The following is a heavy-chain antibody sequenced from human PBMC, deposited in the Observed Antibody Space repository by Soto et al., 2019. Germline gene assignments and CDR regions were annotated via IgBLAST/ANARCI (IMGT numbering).Heavy chain of an antibody. Sequence: PSETLSLTCTVSGGSISSGGYYWSWIRQHPGKGLEWIGYIYYSGSTYYNPSLKSRVTISVDTSKNQFSLKLSSVTAADTAVYYCARHTYYYDSSGYYVADYWGQGTLVTVSS. CDR2: IYYSGST. D-gene: IGHD3-22*01. CDR1: GGSISSGGYY. J-gene: IGHJ4*02. V-gene: IGHV4-31*03. CDR3: ARHTYYYDSSGYYVADY.